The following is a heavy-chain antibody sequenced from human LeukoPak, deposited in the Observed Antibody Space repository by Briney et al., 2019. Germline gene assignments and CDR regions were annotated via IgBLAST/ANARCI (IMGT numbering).Heavy chain of an antibody. CDR1: GGSIRSTSYY. Sequence: PSETLSLTCTVSGGSIRSTSYYWGWIRQPPGKGLEWIGNIYYTGSTYYNPSLKSRVTISVDTSKNQFSLKLSSVTAADTAVYYCARDSSSGWYRLFDYWGQGTLVTVSS. D-gene: IGHD6-19*01. J-gene: IGHJ4*02. CDR3: ARDSSSGWYRLFDY. CDR2: IYYTGST. V-gene: IGHV4-39*07.